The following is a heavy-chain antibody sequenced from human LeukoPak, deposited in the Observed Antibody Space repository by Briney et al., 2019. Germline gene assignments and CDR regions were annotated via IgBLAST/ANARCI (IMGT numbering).Heavy chain of an antibody. V-gene: IGHV3-23*01. CDR3: AKDSEATITPLSAFDI. CDR1: GFSFRNYA. J-gene: IGHJ3*02. Sequence: GGSLRLSCAASGFSFRNYAISWVPQAPGKGLEWVSSISGSGGSTYSADSVKGRFTISRENSNNTLYLQMNSLRADDTAMYYCAKDSEATITPLSAFDIWGQGTMVTVSS. CDR2: ISGSGGST. D-gene: IGHD4-23*01.